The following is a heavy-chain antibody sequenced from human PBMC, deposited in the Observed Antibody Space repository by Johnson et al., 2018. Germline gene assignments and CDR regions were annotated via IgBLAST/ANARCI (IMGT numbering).Heavy chain of an antibody. CDR2: LYNSGST. Sequence: QVQLQESGPGLVKPSETLSLTCTVSGGSIRSHYWSWIRQPPGKGLEWIGYLYNSGSTNYNPSLKSRVTMSVDTSANQFSLKLTSVTAADTAVYYCAREWSAFDFWGQGTMVIVSS. J-gene: IGHJ3*01. D-gene: IGHD1-26*01. V-gene: IGHV4-59*11. CDR1: GGSIRSHY. CDR3: AREWSAFDF.